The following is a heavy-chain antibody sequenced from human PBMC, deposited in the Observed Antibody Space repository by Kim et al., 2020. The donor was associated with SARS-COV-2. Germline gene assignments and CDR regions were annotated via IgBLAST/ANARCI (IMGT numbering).Heavy chain of an antibody. Sequence: SETLSLTCAVYGGSFSGYYWSWIRQPPGKGLEWIGEINHSGSTNYNPSLKSRVTISVDTSKNQFSLKLSSVTAADTAVYYCARPYYYDSSGYYHYYFDYWGQGTLVTVSS. V-gene: IGHV4-34*01. J-gene: IGHJ4*02. CDR1: GGSFSGYY. CDR2: INHSGST. CDR3: ARPYYYDSSGYYHYYFDY. D-gene: IGHD3-22*01.